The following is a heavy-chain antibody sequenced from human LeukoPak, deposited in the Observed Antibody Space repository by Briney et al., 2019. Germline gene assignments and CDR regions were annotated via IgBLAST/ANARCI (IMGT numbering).Heavy chain of an antibody. J-gene: IGHJ4*02. Sequence: PGRSPRLSCAASGFTFDDYAMHWVRQAPGKGLEWVSGISWNSGSIGYADSVKGRFTISRDNAKNSLYLQMNSLRAEDTALYYCAKDIRSGTGELDYWGQGTLVTVSS. CDR2: ISWNSGSI. V-gene: IGHV3-9*01. CDR1: GFTFDDYA. D-gene: IGHD1-14*01. CDR3: AKDIRSGTGELDY.